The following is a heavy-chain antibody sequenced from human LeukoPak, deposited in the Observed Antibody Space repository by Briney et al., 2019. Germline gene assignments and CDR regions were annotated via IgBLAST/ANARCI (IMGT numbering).Heavy chain of an antibody. CDR1: GGSISSYY. CDR2: IYLSGST. CDR3: ARLGNDAFDI. J-gene: IGHJ3*02. Sequence: SETLSLTCTVSGGSISSYYWSWIRQPPGKGLEWIGYIYLSGSTYYNPSLKSRVTISVDRSKNQFSLKLSSVTAADTAVYYCARLGNDAFDIWGQGTMVTVSS. V-gene: IGHV4-4*09. D-gene: IGHD4-23*01.